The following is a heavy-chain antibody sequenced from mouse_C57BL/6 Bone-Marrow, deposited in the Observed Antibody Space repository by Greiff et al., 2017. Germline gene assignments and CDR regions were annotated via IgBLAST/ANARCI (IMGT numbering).Heavy chain of an antibody. J-gene: IGHJ1*03. CDR1: GYTFTSYW. CDR3: ARWGYYGSRYDWYFDD. V-gene: IGHV1-64*01. CDR2: IHPNSGST. Sequence: QVQLKESGAELVKPGASVKLSCKASGYTFTSYWMHWVKQRPGQGLEWIGMIHPNSGSTNYNEKCKSKATLTVDKSSSTAYMQLSSLTSEDTAVYYCARWGYYGSRYDWYFDDWGTGTTVTVSS. D-gene: IGHD1-1*01.